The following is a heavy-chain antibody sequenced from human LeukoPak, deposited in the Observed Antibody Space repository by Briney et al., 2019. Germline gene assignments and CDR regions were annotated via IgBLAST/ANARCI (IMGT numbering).Heavy chain of an antibody. CDR3: AREGTVVVVAATRDYYYMDV. CDR1: GGSISSGSYY. CDR2: IYTSGST. Sequence: SETLSLTCTVSGGSISSGSYYWSWIRQPAGKGLEWIGRIYTSGSTNYNPSLKSRVTISVDTSKNQFSLKLSSVTAADTAVYYCAREGTVVVVAATRDYYYMDVWGKGTTVTVSS. V-gene: IGHV4-61*02. J-gene: IGHJ6*03. D-gene: IGHD2-15*01.